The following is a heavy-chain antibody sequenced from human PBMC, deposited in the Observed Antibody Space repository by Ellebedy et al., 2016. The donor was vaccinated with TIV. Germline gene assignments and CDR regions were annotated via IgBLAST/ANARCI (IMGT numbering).Heavy chain of an antibody. Sequence: AASVKVSCKASGGTFSSYAISWVRQAPGQGLEWMGGIIPIFGTANYAQKFQGRVTITADESTSTAYMELSSLRSEDTAVYYCVTGGALEQQLVAPFDYWGQGTLVTVSS. CDR2: IIPIFGTA. CDR1: GGTFSSYA. D-gene: IGHD6-13*01. J-gene: IGHJ4*02. CDR3: VTGGALEQQLVAPFDY. V-gene: IGHV1-69*13.